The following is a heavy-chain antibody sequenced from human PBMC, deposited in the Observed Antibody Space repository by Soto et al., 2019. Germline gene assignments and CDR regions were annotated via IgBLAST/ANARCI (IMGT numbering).Heavy chain of an antibody. Sequence: PAEALKISCKSSGYSFTCYWISWVHPTPGKGLEWMGRIDPSDTNTNNSHSNQGHVTNSADKSISTAYLKWTNLELSDTAMYYCARKKHNVDSVDFDYWGQGTLVTVST. CDR1: GYSFTCYW. V-gene: IGHV5-10-1*01. CDR2: IDPSDTNT. J-gene: IGHJ4*02. CDR3: ARKKHNVDSVDFDY. D-gene: IGHD5-18*01.